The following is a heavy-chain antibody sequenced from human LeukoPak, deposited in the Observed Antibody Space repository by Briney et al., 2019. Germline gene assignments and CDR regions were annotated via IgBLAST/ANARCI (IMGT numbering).Heavy chain of an antibody. CDR1: GYTFTSYG. J-gene: IGHJ5*02. CDR2: ISAYNGNT. CDR3: ARDGRPIAAAEGNWFDP. D-gene: IGHD6-13*01. Sequence: ASVTVSCKASGYTFTSYGISWVRQAPGQGREWMGWISAYNGNTNYAQKLQGRVTMTTDTSTSTAYMELRSLRSDDTAVYYCARDGRPIAAAEGNWFDPWGQGTLVTVSS. V-gene: IGHV1-18*01.